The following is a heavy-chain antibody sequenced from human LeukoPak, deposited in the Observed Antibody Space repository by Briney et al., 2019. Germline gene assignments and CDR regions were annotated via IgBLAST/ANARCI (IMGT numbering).Heavy chain of an antibody. V-gene: IGHV3-66*02. CDR1: GFTVSSNY. D-gene: IGHD5-12*01. CDR2: IYNGGST. Sequence: GGSLRLSCAASGFTVSSNYMSWVRQAPGKGLEWVSGIYNGGSTYYADSVKGRFTISRDNSKNALYLQMNSMGVEDTAVYYCACDRWVRGYDYFDYWGQGTLVTVSS. CDR3: ACDRWVRGYDYFDY. J-gene: IGHJ4*02.